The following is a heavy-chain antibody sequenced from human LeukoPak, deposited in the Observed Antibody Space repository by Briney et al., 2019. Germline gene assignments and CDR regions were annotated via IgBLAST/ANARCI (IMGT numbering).Heavy chain of an antibody. CDR2: ISAYNGNT. CDR3: ARDRTSSWPDAFDI. CDR1: GYTFTSYG. V-gene: IGHV1-18*01. J-gene: IGHJ3*02. D-gene: IGHD2-2*01. Sequence: GASVKVSCKASGYTFTSYGISWVRQAPGQGLEWMGWISAYNGNTNSAQKLQGRITMTTDTSTSTAYMELRSLRSDDTAMYYCARDRTSSWPDAFDIWGQGTMVTVSS.